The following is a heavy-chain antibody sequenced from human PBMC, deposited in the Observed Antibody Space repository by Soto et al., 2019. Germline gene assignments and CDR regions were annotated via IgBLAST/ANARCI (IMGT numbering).Heavy chain of an antibody. CDR1: GGSFSGYY. Sequence: LSLTCAVSGGSFSGYYWSWIRQPPGKGLEWIGEINHSGSKNYNPSLKIRVTISVETSKNQFSLKLSSVTAADTAVYYCAREGYSYTRSLDXWGQGTLVTVSX. V-gene: IGHV4-34*01. D-gene: IGHD5-18*01. CDR3: AREGYSYTRSLDX. CDR2: INHSGSK. J-gene: IGHJ4*02.